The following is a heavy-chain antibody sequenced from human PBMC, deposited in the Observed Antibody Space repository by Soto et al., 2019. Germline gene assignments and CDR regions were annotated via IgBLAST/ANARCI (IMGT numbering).Heavy chain of an antibody. CDR2: IYYSGST. J-gene: IGHJ4*02. D-gene: IGHD3-9*01. V-gene: IGHV4-31*03. Sequence: SETLSHTCTVSGGSISSGGYYWSWIRQHPGKGLEWIGYIYYSGSTYYNPSLKSRVTISVDTSKNQFSLKLSSVTAADTAVYYCARAMHYLDFDWLYDYWGQGTLVTVSS. CDR1: GGSISSGGYY. CDR3: ARAMHYLDFDWLYDY.